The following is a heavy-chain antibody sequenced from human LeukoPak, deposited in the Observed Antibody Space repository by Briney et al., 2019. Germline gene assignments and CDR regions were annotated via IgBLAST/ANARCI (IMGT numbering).Heavy chain of an antibody. V-gene: IGHV1-2*02. CDR2: INPNSGDT. J-gene: IGHJ4*02. Sequence: ASVKVSFKASGYTFTDYYLHWMRQAPGQGLEWMGWINPNSGDTNHAQNFQGRVTLTRDTSISTAYMELSSLRSDDSAVYYCAGEYCSGGSCRQGFDYWGQGTLVTVSS. D-gene: IGHD2-15*01. CDR1: GYTFTDYY. CDR3: AGEYCSGGSCRQGFDY.